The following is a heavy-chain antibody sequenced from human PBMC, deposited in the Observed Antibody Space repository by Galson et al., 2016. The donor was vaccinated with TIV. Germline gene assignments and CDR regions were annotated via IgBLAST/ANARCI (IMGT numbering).Heavy chain of an antibody. Sequence: PALVKPPQTVTLTCTFSGFSLSSNGVGVGWIRQPPGKALEWLALIYWDDEKRYNPSLESRLSIIKDTSKNKVVLTPTNVDPVDTATYYCAHRRPLTYYFDFWGQGALVTVSS. CDR3: AHRRPLTYYFDF. J-gene: IGHJ4*02. V-gene: IGHV2-5*02. D-gene: IGHD2-21*01. CDR2: IYWDDEK. CDR1: GFSLSSNGVG.